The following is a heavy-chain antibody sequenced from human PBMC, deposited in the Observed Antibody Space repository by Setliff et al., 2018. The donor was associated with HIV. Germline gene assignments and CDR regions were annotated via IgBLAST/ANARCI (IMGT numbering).Heavy chain of an antibody. CDR1: GGSMSTYY. D-gene: IGHD3-3*02. CDR2: VYTSGST. V-gene: IGHV4-4*07. CDR3: ARVFPPIRCAPFCTPPGAFDI. Sequence: SETLSLTCSVSGGSMSTYYWSWIRQPAGKRLEWIGRVYTSGSTIYNPSIRSRVTMSVDTFKSQFSLKLNSVAAAYTAVYYCARVFPPIRCAPFCTPPGAFDIWGQGIMVTVSS. J-gene: IGHJ3*02.